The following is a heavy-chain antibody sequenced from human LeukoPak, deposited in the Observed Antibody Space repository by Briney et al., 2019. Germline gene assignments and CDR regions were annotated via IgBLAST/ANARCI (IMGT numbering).Heavy chain of an antibody. Sequence: SETLSLTCTVSGASVSSASYWSWIRQPPGKGVEWIAHIYNGVNTNYNPSLKSRVTISVDTSKNQFSLRLNSVTAADTAVYYCARSRAFNSGAFDPWGQGSLVTVSS. V-gene: IGHV4-61*01. CDR3: ARSRAFNSGAFDP. J-gene: IGHJ5*02. CDR2: IYNGVNT. D-gene: IGHD1-26*01. CDR1: GASVSSASY.